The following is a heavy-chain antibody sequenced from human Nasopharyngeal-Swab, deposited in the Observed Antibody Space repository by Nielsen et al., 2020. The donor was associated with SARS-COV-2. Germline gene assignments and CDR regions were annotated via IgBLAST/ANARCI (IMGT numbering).Heavy chain of an antibody. CDR3: ATSPVVVITSWFDP. CDR1: GYTLTELS. Sequence: ASVKVSCKVSGYTLTELSMHWVRQAPGKGLEWMGGFDPEDGETIYAQKFQGRVTMTADTSTDTAYMELSSLRSEDTAVYYCATSPVVVITSWFDPWGQGTLVTVSS. J-gene: IGHJ5*02. V-gene: IGHV1-24*01. D-gene: IGHD3-22*01. CDR2: FDPEDGET.